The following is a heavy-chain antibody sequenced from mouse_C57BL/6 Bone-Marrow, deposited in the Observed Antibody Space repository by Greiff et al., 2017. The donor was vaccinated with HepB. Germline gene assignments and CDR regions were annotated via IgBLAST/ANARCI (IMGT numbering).Heavy chain of an antibody. CDR3: ARYLPYAMDY. J-gene: IGHJ4*01. D-gene: IGHD5-1*01. CDR1: GYTFTSCW. Sequence: VQLQQPGAELVKPGASVKLSCKASGYTFTSCWMQWVKQRPGQGLEWIGEIDPSDSYTNYNQKFKGKATLTVDTSSSTAYMQLSSLTSEDSAVYYCARYLPYAMDYWGQGTSVTVSS. V-gene: IGHV1-50*01. CDR2: IDPSDSYT.